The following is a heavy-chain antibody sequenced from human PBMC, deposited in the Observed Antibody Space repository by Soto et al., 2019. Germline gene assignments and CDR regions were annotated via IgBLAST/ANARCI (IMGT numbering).Heavy chain of an antibody. Sequence: QVQLVQSGAEVKKPGSSVKVSCKASGGTFSSYTISWVRQAPGQGLEWMGRIIPILGIANYAQKFQGRVTITADKSTSTAYMELSSLRSEDTAVYYCASMVRGVKGAHYYYHMDVWGKGTTVTVSS. CDR2: IIPILGIA. J-gene: IGHJ6*03. V-gene: IGHV1-69*02. D-gene: IGHD3-10*01. CDR3: ASMVRGVKGAHYYYHMDV. CDR1: GGTFSSYT.